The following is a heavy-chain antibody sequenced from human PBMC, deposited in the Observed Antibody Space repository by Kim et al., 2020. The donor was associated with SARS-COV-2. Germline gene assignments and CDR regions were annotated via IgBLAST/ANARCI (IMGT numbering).Heavy chain of an antibody. V-gene: IGHV4-4*07. CDR1: GDPINGYY. CDR2: IHSNGNT. J-gene: IGHJ5*02. Sequence: SETLSLTCTVSGDPINGYYWSWIRQSAGRGLQWIGRIHSNGNTNYNPSLKSRVAMSVDTSKNEVSLKLKSVTAAASALYYCARGRGTSITTDWVDPWGQG. D-gene: IGHD3-16*01. CDR3: ARGRGTSITTDWVDP.